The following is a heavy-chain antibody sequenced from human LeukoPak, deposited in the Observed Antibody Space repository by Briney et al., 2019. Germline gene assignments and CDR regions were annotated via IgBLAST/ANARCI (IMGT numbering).Heavy chain of an antibody. Sequence: GGSLRLSCAASGFTFSSYAMSWVRQAPGKGLEWVSAISGSGGSTYYADSVKGRFTISRDNSKNTLYLQMNSLRAEDTAVYYCAKDGPYSSSWYDYFDYWGQGTLVTVSS. CDR2: ISGSGGST. J-gene: IGHJ4*02. V-gene: IGHV3-23*01. CDR1: GFTFSSYA. CDR3: AKDGPYSSSWYDYFDY. D-gene: IGHD6-13*01.